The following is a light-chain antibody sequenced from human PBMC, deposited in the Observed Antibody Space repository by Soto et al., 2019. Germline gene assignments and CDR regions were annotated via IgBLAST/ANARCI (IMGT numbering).Light chain of an antibody. CDR1: ALPKQY. CDR2: KDS. CDR3: QSADSSGTYV. J-gene: IGLJ1*01. Sequence: SYELTQPPSVSVSPGQTARITCSGDALPKQYAYWYQQKPGQAPVLVIFKDSERPSGIPERFSGSSSGTTVTLTISGVQAEDEADYYCQSADSSGTYVLGTVTKV. V-gene: IGLV3-25*02.